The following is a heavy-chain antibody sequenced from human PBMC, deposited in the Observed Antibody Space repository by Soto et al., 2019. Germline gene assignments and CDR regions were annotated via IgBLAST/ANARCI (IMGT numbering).Heavy chain of an antibody. D-gene: IGHD3-10*01. CDR1: GFTFSSYG. CDR2: ISSSSSYI. Sequence: PGGSLRLSCAASGFTFSSYGMNWVRQAPGKGLEWVSSISSSSSYIYYADSVKGRVTISRDNAKNSLYLQMNSLRVEDTAVYYCARDPYYGAIGYWGQGTLVTVSS. J-gene: IGHJ4*02. CDR3: ARDPYYGAIGY. V-gene: IGHV3-21*01.